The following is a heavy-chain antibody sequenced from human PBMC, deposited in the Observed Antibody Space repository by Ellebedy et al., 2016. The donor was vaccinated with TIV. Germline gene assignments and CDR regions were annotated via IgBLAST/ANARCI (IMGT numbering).Heavy chain of an antibody. V-gene: IGHV3-74*01. CDR1: GFTFNSYW. Sequence: GESLKISCAASGFTFNSYWMVWVHQAPGKGLVWVSHINVDGSTTTYADSVEGRFTISRDNAKNTLYLHVNSLRVEDTAVYFCARRNPSGYDPFFDYWGQGTLVAVSS. CDR2: INVDGSTT. J-gene: IGHJ4*02. CDR3: ARRNPSGYDPFFDY. D-gene: IGHD5-12*01.